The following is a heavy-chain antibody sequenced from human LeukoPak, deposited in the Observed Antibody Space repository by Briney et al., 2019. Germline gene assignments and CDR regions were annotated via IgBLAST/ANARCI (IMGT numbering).Heavy chain of an antibody. CDR1: GFTFSTCG. D-gene: IGHD3-22*01. J-gene: IGHJ3*02. V-gene: IGHV3-23*01. Sequence: GGSLRLSCAASGFTFSTCGMSWVRQAPGKGLEWVSAIRGSGDNTYHADSVKGRFTISRDNAKNSLYLQMNSLRAKDTALYYCASYLYYYDSSGYPGDAFDIWGQGTMVTVSS. CDR2: IRGSGDNT. CDR3: ASYLYYYDSSGYPGDAFDI.